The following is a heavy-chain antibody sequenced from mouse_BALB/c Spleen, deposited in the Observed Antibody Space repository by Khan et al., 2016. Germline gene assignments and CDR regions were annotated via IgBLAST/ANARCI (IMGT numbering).Heavy chain of an antibody. Sequence: IQLVQSGAELVKPGASVKLSCTASGFNIKDTYMHWMIQRPEQGLEWIGRIDPANDNTKYDPKFQGKATITADTSSNTAYLQLSSLTSEDTAVYYCARSYYDSWFVYWGQGTTLTVSS. D-gene: IGHD2-4*01. CDR1: GFNIKDTY. CDR3: ARSYYDSWFVY. CDR2: IDPANDNT. J-gene: IGHJ2*01. V-gene: IGHV14-3*02.